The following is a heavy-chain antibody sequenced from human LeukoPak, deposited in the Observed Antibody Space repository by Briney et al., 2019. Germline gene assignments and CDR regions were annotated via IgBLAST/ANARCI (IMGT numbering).Heavy chain of an antibody. CDR2: ISSSSSYI. CDR1: GFTFSSYS. J-gene: IGHJ4*02. Sequence: GGSLRLSCAASGFTFSSYSMNWVRQAPGKGLEWVSSISSSSSYIHYADSVKGRFTISRDNAKNSLYLQMNSPRAEDTAVYYCARETDSSSIDYWGQGTLVTVSS. V-gene: IGHV3-21*01. D-gene: IGHD6-6*01. CDR3: ARETDSSSIDY.